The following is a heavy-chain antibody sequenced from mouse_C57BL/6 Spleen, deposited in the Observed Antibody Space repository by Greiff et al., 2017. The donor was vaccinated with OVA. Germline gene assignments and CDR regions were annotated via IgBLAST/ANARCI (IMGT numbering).Heavy chain of an antibody. CDR2: IRNKANGYTT. V-gene: IGHV7-3*01. D-gene: IGHD4-1*01. CDR1: GFTFTDYY. Sequence: EVQLVESGGGLVQPGGSLSLSCAASGFTFTDYYMSWVRQPPGKALEWLGFIRNKANGYTTEYSASVKGRFTISRDNSQSILYLQMNALRAEDSATYYCARDNNWDVDFDYWGQGTTLTVSS. J-gene: IGHJ2*01. CDR3: ARDNNWDVDFDY.